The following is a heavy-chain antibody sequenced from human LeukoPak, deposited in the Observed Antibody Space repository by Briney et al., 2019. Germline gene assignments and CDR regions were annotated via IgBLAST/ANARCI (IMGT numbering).Heavy chain of an antibody. V-gene: IGHV3-7*05. Sequence: GGSLRLSCSASGFAFSSYWMSWVRQAPGGGREWVANINQDGSEKYYVDSVKGRYTISRDNEKNSLYLQLNSLRAEDTAVYYCARVRSGYCFDYWGQGTLVTVSS. CDR1: GFAFSSYW. CDR3: ARVRSGYCFDY. J-gene: IGHJ4*02. CDR2: INQDGSEK. D-gene: IGHD5-12*01.